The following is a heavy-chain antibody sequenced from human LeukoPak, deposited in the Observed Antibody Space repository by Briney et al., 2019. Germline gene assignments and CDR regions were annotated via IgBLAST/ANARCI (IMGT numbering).Heavy chain of an antibody. V-gene: IGHV3-30*04. J-gene: IGHJ6*03. Sequence: GRSPRLSCAASGFTFSSYAMHWVRQAPGKGLEWVAVISYDGSNKYYADSVKGRFTISRDNSKNTLYLQMNSLRAEDTAVYYCARVMCGGDCYLYYYMDVWGKGTTVTVSS. CDR2: ISYDGSNK. D-gene: IGHD2-21*02. CDR1: GFTFSSYA. CDR3: ARVMCGGDCYLYYYMDV.